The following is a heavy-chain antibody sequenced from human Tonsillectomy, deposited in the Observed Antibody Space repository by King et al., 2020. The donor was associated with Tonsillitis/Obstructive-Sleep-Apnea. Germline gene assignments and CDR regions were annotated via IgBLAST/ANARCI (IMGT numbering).Heavy chain of an antibody. V-gene: IGHV4-34*01. CDR3: ARGVYGGNSDWFFDL. J-gene: IGHJ2*01. CDR1: GGSFSVYY. D-gene: IGHD4-23*01. CDR2: ISHSGST. Sequence: VQLQQWGAGLLKPSETLSLTCAVYGGSFSVYYWSWIRQPPGKGLEWIGEISHSGSTSYNPSLESRVTISVDTSKNQFSLKLSSVTAADTAVYYCARGVYGGNSDWFFDLWGRGTLVTVSS.